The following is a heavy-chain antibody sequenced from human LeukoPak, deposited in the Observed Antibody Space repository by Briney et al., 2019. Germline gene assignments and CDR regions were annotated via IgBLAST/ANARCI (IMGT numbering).Heavy chain of an antibody. CDR1: GFTVSSNY. J-gene: IGHJ3*02. CDR2: IYSGGST. D-gene: IGHD3-22*01. Sequence: GGSLRLPCAASGFTVSSNYMSWVRQAPGKGLEWVSVIYSGGSTYYADSVKGRFTISRDNSKNTLYLQMNSLRAEDTAVYYCARGPGTYYYDSSGYPGAFDIWGQGTMVTVSS. CDR3: ARGPGTYYYDSSGYPGAFDI. V-gene: IGHV3-66*01.